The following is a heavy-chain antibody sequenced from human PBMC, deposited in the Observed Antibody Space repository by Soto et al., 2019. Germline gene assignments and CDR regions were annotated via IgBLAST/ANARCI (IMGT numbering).Heavy chain of an antibody. J-gene: IGHJ4*02. CDR2: IYFDGAT. CDR3: ARFNDVLTGAHVN. CDR1: GGSFSRFS. V-gene: IGHV4-59*01. D-gene: IGHD3-9*01. Sequence: SETLSLPCTLSGGSFSRFSWTWIRQPPGKGLEWFGYIYFDGATNYNPSLKSRVTMSVDTSKNQFSLEVTTVTAADTAVYYCARFNDVLTGAHVNLGQGVLVTISS.